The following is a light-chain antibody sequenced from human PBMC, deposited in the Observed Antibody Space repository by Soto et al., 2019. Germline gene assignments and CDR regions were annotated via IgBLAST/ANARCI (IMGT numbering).Light chain of an antibody. CDR3: SSYTSSNIV. J-gene: IGLJ1*01. CDR1: GSDVGGYNY. CDR2: DVS. Sequence: QSVLTQPASVSGSPGQSITISCTGTGSDVGGYNYVSWYQQHPGKAPKLMIYDVSNRPSGVSNRFSGSKSGNTASLTISGLQAEDEADYYCSSYTSSNIVFGTGTKVTVL. V-gene: IGLV2-14*01.